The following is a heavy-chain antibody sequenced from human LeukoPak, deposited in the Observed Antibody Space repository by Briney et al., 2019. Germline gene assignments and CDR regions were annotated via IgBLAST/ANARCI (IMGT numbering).Heavy chain of an antibody. CDR3: ARAPNYQLPNYYYYMDV. J-gene: IGHJ6*03. CDR1: GYTFTSYY. V-gene: IGHV1-69*06. CDR2: IIPIFGTA. D-gene: IGHD2-2*01. Sequence: SVKVSCKASGYTFTSYYMHWVRQAPGQGLEWMGGIIPIFGTANYAQKFQGRVTITADKSTSTAYMELSSLRSEDTAVYYCARAPNYQLPNYYYYMDVWGKGTTVTVSS.